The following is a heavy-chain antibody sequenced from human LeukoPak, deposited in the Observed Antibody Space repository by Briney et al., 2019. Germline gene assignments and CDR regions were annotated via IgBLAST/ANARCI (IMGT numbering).Heavy chain of an antibody. V-gene: IGHV3-21*01. CDR3: AREDDGYYGNDY. CDR1: GFTFDDYG. CDR2: ISSSSSYI. J-gene: IGHJ4*02. Sequence: GGSLRLSCAASGFTFDDYGMNWVRQAPGKGLEWVSSISSSSSYIYYADSVKGRFTISRDNAKNSLYLQMNSLRAEDTAVYYCAREDDGYYGNDYWGQGTLVTVSS. D-gene: IGHD3-3*01.